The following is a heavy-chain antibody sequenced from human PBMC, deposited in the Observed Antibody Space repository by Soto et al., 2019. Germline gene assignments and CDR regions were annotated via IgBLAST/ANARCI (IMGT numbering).Heavy chain of an antibody. CDR3: ARDRVGDSIWGSYHDYYYYMDV. D-gene: IGHD3-16*02. J-gene: IGHJ6*03. Sequence: EVQLVESGGDLVQPGGSLRLSCAASGFTFSSYAMHWVRQAPGKGLEYVSAINNNGDSTYYANSVKGRFTISRDNSKNTLYLQMGSLRTEDMAVYYCARDRVGDSIWGSYHDYYYYMDVWGKGTTVTVS. CDR1: GFTFSSYA. V-gene: IGHV3-64*01. CDR2: INNNGDST.